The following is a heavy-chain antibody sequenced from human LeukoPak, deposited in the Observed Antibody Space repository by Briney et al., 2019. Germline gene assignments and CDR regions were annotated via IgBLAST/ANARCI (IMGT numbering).Heavy chain of an antibody. CDR3: AKGDFIYYDTPLDP. Sequence: GGSLRLSCAASGFTFSSYAMSWVRQAPGKGLEWVAVISYDGSNKYYADSVKGRFTISRDNPKNTLYLQMNSLRAEDTAVYYCAKGDFIYYDTPLDPWGQGTLVTVSS. CDR2: ISYDGSNK. CDR1: GFTFSSYA. D-gene: IGHD3-22*01. J-gene: IGHJ5*02. V-gene: IGHV3-30*18.